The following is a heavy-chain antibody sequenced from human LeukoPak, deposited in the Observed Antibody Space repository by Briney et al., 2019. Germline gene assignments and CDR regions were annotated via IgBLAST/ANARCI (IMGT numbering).Heavy chain of an antibody. CDR1: GVSFSGYY. CDR3: AKDAYSRSYYWFDP. D-gene: IGHD6-13*01. J-gene: IGHJ5*02. Sequence: SETLSLTCTVSGVSFSGYYWSWVRQPAGEGLEWIGRIYSSGSTSYNPSLQSRVTISVDKSKNQFSLKLTSVTAADTAVYYCAKDAYSRSYYWFDPWGQGTLVTVSS. V-gene: IGHV4-4*07. CDR2: IYSSGST.